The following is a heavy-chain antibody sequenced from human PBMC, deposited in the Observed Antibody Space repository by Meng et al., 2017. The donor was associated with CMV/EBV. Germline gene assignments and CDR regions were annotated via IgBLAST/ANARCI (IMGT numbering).Heavy chain of an antibody. CDR1: GGSFSGYY. V-gene: IGHV4-34*01. CDR3: ARGGIAAAGPFDY. J-gene: IGHJ4*02. Sequence: QVPLQQGGAGLLKPSATLSLTCAVYGGSFSGYYWSWIRQPPGKGLEWIGEINHSGSTNYNPSLKSRVTISVDTSKNQFSLKLSSVTAADTAVYYCARGGIAAAGPFDYWGQGTLVTVSS. CDR2: INHSGST. D-gene: IGHD6-13*01.